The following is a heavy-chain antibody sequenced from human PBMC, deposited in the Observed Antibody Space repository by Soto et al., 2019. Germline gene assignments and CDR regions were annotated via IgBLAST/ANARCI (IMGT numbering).Heavy chain of an antibody. CDR1: GGSIGSYY. J-gene: IGHJ4*02. Sequence: QVQLQESGPGLVKPSETLSLTCSVSGGSIGSYYWSWIRQPPGKGLEWIGYIYYSGSTNYNPSLKSRVTTSVDTSKNQFSLKLSSVTDAETAVYYCARGGLRQIDYWVQGTLVTVSS. CDR3: ARGGLRQIDY. V-gene: IGHV4-59*08. D-gene: IGHD3-16*01. CDR2: IYYSGST.